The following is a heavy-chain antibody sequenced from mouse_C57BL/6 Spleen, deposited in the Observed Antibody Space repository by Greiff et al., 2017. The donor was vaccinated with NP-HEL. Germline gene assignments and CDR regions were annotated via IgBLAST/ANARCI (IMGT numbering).Heavy chain of an antibody. V-gene: IGHV1-72*01. Sequence: QVQLQQPGAELVKPGASVKLSCKASGYTFTSYWMHWVKQRPGRGLEWIGRLDPNRGGTKYNEKFKSKATLTVDKPSSTAYMQISSLTSEDSAVYYCARDYYAYYFDYWGQGTTLTVSS. CDR1: GYTFTSYW. D-gene: IGHD1-1*01. CDR2: LDPNRGGT. J-gene: IGHJ2*01. CDR3: ARDYYAYYFDY.